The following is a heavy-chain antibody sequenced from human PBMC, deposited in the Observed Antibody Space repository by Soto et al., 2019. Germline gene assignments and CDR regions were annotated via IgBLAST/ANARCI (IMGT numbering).Heavy chain of an antibody. J-gene: IGHJ4*02. Sequence: QVQLQESGPGLVRPAETLSLTCSVSTGSMRTYYWTWIRQSPGKGLEWIGQISHTGSTKYNPSLESRVTISVDTSRTQFSLKLTSVTAADTALYYCARDDTTGLFDFWGQGTLVAVSS. V-gene: IGHV4-59*01. D-gene: IGHD4-17*01. CDR2: ISHTGST. CDR3: ARDDTTGLFDF. CDR1: TGSMRTYY.